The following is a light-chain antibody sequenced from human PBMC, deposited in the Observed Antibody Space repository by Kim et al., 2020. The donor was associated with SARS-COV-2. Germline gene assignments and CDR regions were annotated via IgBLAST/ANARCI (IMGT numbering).Light chain of an antibody. CDR1: SLRSYY. CDR2: GKN. CDR3: NFRDSNDNVL. J-gene: IGLJ2*01. Sequence: SSELTQDPAVSVALGQTVRITCQGDSLRSYYATWYQQKPGQAPILVIYGKNNRPSGIPDRFSGSSSGNTASLTITGTQAGDEADYYCNFRDSNDNVLFGGGTKLTVL. V-gene: IGLV3-19*01.